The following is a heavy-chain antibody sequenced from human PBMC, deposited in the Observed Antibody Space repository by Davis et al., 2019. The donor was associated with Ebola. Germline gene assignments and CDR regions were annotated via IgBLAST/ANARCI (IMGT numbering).Heavy chain of an antibody. D-gene: IGHD5-18*01. V-gene: IGHV5-51*01. J-gene: IGHJ4*02. CDR2: IYPGDSDT. Sequence: GESLKISCKGSGYSFTSYWIGWVRQMPGKGLEWMGIIYPGDSDTRYSPSFQGQVTISADKSISTAYLQWSSLKASDTAMYYCASMANPAAASFDYWGQGTLVTVSS. CDR1: GYSFTSYW. CDR3: ASMANPAAASFDY.